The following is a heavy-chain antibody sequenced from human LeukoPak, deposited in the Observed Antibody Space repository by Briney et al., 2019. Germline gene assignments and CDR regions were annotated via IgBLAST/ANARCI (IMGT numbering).Heavy chain of an antibody. Sequence: KPGGSLRLSCAASGFTVSSNYMSWVRQAPGKGLEWVSVIYSGGSTYYADSVKGRFTISRDNSKNTLYLQMNSLRAEDTAVYYCARRGIRGVITFDYWGQGTLVTVSS. CDR2: IYSGGST. V-gene: IGHV3-53*01. J-gene: IGHJ4*02. D-gene: IGHD3-10*01. CDR1: GFTVSSNY. CDR3: ARRGIRGVITFDY.